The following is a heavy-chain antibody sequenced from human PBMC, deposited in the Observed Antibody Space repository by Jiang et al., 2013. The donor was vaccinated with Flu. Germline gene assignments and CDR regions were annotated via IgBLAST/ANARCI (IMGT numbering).Heavy chain of an antibody. V-gene: IGHV3-74*01. J-gene: IGHJ6*01. CDR3: TRPYHPDSYYSAMDV. Sequence: GLVWVSRIYADGSITSYADSVEGRFTISRDNAKNTLYLQMSSLRAEDTAVYYCTRPYHPDSYYSAMDVWGPRGPRSPSPQ. CDR2: IYADGSIT.